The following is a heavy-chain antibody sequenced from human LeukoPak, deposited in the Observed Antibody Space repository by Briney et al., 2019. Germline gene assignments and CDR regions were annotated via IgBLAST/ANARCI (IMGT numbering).Heavy chain of an antibody. V-gene: IGHV3-20*04. CDR2: INWDSTST. Sequence: PGGSLRLSCATSGFIFDHFGMNWVRQVPGKGLEWVSGINWDSTSTNYVDSVRGRFTISRDNAKNSLYLRMNSLRVEDTAFYYCARDLKYCTGGMCYFTAVADSWGPGTLVTVSS. CDR3: ARDLKYCTGGMCYFTAVADS. D-gene: IGHD2-8*02. J-gene: IGHJ4*02. CDR1: GFIFDHFG.